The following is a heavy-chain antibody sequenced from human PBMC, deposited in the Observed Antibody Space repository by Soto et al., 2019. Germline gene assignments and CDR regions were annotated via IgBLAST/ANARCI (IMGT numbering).Heavy chain of an antibody. CDR1: GFTFRSFG. D-gene: IGHD1-26*01. Sequence: PGGSLRLSCAASGFTFRSFGMHWIRQAPGKGLEWVALISYDGTNKYYADSVRGRFTISKDNSKNTLYLEMNTLRVEDTAVYYCAKVLPATGIEGGGDAFDIWGQGIMVTVSS. J-gene: IGHJ3*02. CDR3: AKVLPATGIEGGGDAFDI. CDR2: ISYDGTNK. V-gene: IGHV3-30*18.